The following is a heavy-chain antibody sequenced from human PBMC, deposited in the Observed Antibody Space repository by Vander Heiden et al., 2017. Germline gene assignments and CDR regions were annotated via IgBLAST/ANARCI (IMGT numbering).Heavy chain of an antibody. Sequence: EVRLEESGGGLVQPGGSLRLSCSASGFTFSRFWMDWVRQAPGKGLVWVSRINSDGSSTMYADTVKGRFTISRDNAKNTVYLQMNSLRADDTAIYYCARESAVERIAFDIWGQGTMVTVSS. D-gene: IGHD2-2*01. CDR2: INSDGSST. CDR1: GFTFSRFW. J-gene: IGHJ3*02. V-gene: IGHV3-74*03. CDR3: ARESAVERIAFDI.